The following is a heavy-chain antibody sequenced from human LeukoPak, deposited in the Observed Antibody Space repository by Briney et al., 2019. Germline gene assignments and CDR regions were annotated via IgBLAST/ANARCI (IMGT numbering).Heavy chain of an antibody. D-gene: IGHD3-10*01. CDR2: INPGGGST. CDR1: GYTFTNYY. J-gene: IGHJ4*02. CDR3: ARNRKYGSGSYYGDY. Sequence: ASVKVSCKASGYTFTNYYMYWVRQAPGQGLEWMGLINPGGGSTNYAQKFQGRVTITADKSTSTAYMELSSLRSEDTAVYYCARNRKYGSGSYYGDYWGQGTLVTVSS. V-gene: IGHV1-46*01.